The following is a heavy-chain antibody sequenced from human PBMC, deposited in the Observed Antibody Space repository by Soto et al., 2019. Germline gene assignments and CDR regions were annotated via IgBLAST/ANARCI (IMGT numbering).Heavy chain of an antibody. D-gene: IGHD3-3*01. J-gene: IGHJ4*02. V-gene: IGHV1-69*01. Sequence: QVQLVQSGAEVKRPGSSVKVSCKASGGTFNNYAINWVRQAPGQGLEWMGDISPMFGKANYAQKFQGRVKIRADDSTATAYLELRSLRPEDTSLYYCAREVEVHTPVFGFWGQGSLVTVSS. CDR3: AREVEVHTPVFGF. CDR1: GGTFNNYA. CDR2: ISPMFGKA.